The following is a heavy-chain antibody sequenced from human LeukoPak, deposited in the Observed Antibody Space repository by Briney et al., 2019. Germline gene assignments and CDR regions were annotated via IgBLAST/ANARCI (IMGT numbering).Heavy chain of an antibody. CDR2: ISYDGSNK. Sequence: GGSLRLSCAAAGFTFSSYAMHWVRQAPGKGLEWVAVISYDGSNKYYADSVKGRFTISRDNSKNTLYLQMNSLRAEDTAVYYCARDHYDILTGYYFDYWGQGTLVTVSS. V-gene: IGHV3-30*04. D-gene: IGHD3-9*01. CDR3: ARDHYDILTGYYFDY. CDR1: GFTFSSYA. J-gene: IGHJ4*02.